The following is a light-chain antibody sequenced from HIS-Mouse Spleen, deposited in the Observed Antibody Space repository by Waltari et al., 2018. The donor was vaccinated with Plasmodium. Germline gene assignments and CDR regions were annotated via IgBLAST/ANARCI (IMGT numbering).Light chain of an antibody. CDR1: SSDVGSYNL. CDR2: EGS. V-gene: IGLV2-23*01. CDR3: CSYAGSRMV. Sequence: QSALTQPASVSGSPGQSITISCTGTSSDVGSYNLVSWYQQHPGKAPKPMIYEGSKRPSGCSNRFSGSKSGNTASLTISGLQAEDEADYYCCSYAGSRMVFGGGTKLTVL. J-gene: IGLJ2*01.